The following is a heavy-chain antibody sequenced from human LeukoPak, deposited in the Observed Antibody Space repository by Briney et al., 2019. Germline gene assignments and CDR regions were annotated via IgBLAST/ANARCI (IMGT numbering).Heavy chain of an antibody. CDR2: IGPKSGDT. V-gene: IGHV1-2*02. D-gene: IGHD7-27*01. Sequence: ASVNVSCKASGYTFTDYFIHWVRQAPGQGLEWMGWIGPKSGDTSYSQKFQGRVTVTRDTSISTAYMELSRLRSDDTAVYYCGRNRLGKALDIWGQGTMVTVSS. J-gene: IGHJ3*02. CDR3: GRNRLGKALDI. CDR1: GYTFTDYF.